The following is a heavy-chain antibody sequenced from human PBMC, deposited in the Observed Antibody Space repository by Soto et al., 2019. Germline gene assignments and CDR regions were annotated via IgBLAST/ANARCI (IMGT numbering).Heavy chain of an antibody. D-gene: IGHD3-10*01. CDR2: INPSGGST. Sequence: ASVKVSCKASGYTFTSYYMHWVRQAPGQGLEWMGIINPSGGSTSYAQKFQGRVTITRDTSTSTVYMELSSLRSEDTAVYYCARDTENRGVGYWGQGTLVTVSS. CDR1: GYTFTSYY. J-gene: IGHJ4*02. V-gene: IGHV1-46*01. CDR3: ARDTENRGVGY.